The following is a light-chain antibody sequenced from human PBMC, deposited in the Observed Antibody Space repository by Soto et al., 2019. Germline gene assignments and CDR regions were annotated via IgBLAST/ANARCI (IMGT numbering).Light chain of an antibody. CDR1: QSISVW. CDR2: DAS. Sequence: DIQMTQSPSTLSASVGERVTITCRASQSISVWMAWYQQKPGRAPKLLIYDASNLESGVPSRFSGSGSGTEFTLTISSLQPDDFATYYCQHYNSYSEAFGQGTKVELK. J-gene: IGKJ1*01. CDR3: QHYNSYSEA. V-gene: IGKV1-5*01.